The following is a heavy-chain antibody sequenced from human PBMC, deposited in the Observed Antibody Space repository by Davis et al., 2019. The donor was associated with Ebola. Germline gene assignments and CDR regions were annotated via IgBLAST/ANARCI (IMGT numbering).Heavy chain of an antibody. CDR3: VRDSAAGTVTTFQY. D-gene: IGHD4-17*01. CDR2: INSNGSRT. J-gene: IGHJ1*01. V-gene: IGHV3-74*01. CDR1: GFTFSSYW. Sequence: PGGSLRLSCEASGFTFSSYWTHWVRQAPGKGLVWVSRINSNGSRTHYADSVKGRFTISRDNGKNTLYLQMNSLRVEDTAVYYCVRDSAAGTVTTFQYWGQGTLVTVSS.